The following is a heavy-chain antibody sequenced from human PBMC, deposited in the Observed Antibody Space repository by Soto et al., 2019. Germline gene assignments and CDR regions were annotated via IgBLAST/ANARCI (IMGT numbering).Heavy chain of an antibody. V-gene: IGHV3-23*01. CDR2: INPSGDIT. Sequence: EEQLLESGGGLVQPGGSLRLSCAASGLTFSRYAMSWVRQAPGKGLEWVSIINPSGDITYYGDSVKGRFTISRDNSKNTLSLQMNSLRAEDTAVYYCAKSLRPSAVTTYYCDYRGQGTLVTVSS. D-gene: IGHD4-17*01. CDR1: GLTFSRYA. CDR3: AKSLRPSAVTTYYCDY. J-gene: IGHJ4*02.